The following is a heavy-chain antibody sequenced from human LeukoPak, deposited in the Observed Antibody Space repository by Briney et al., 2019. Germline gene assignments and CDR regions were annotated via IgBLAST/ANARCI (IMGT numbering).Heavy chain of an antibody. Sequence: PSETLSLTCTVSGASISSSVDYWGWIRQPPGKGLEWIGSVYNSESTYYNPSLKSRVTMSVDASKNQISLKLTSATAADTAMYYCVTHRYLTGPVEYWGQGKLGTVSS. D-gene: IGHD7-27*01. J-gene: IGHJ4*02. CDR3: VTHRYLTGPVEY. CDR1: GASISSSVDY. V-gene: IGHV4-39*01. CDR2: VYNSEST.